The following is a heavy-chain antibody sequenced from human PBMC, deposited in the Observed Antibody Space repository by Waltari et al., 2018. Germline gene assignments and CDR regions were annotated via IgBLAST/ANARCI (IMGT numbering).Heavy chain of an antibody. D-gene: IGHD3-3*01. V-gene: IGHV1-3*01. CDR2: INAGNGNT. Sequence: QVQLVQSGAEVKKPGASVKVSCKASGYTFTSYAMHWVRQAPGQRLEWMGWINAGNGNTKYSQKCQGRVTITRDTSASTAYMELSSMRAEDTAVYYCARDFNGYDFWSGYVNYYYYYGMDVWGQGTTVTVSS. CDR3: ARDFNGYDFWSGYVNYYYYYGMDV. J-gene: IGHJ6*02. CDR1: GYTFTSYA.